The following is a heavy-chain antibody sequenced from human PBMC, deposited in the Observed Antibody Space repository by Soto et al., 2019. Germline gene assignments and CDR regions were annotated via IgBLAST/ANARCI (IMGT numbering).Heavy chain of an antibody. CDR2: INHSGST. CDR3: ARVRRVVTANYYYYYGMDV. Sequence: SETLSLTCAVYGGSFSGYYWSWIHQPPGKGLEWIGEINHSGSTNYNPSLKSRVTISVDTSKNQFSLKLSSVTAADTAVYYCARVRRVVTANYYYYYGMDVWGQGTTVTVSS. V-gene: IGHV4-34*01. J-gene: IGHJ6*02. CDR1: GGSFSGYY. D-gene: IGHD2-21*02.